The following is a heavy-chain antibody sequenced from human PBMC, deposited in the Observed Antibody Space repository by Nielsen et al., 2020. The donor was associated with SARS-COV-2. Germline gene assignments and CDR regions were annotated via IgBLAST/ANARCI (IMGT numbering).Heavy chain of an antibody. CDR3: AKDHYYGSGSYYNGLDY. J-gene: IGHJ4*02. Sequence: GGSLRLSCAASGFTFSRYSMNWVRKDPGKGLEWVSYISSSSSTTYYADSVKGRFTISRDNSKNTLYLQMNSLRAEDTAVYYCAKDHYYGSGSYYNGLDYWGQGTLVTVSS. CDR1: GFTFSRYS. CDR2: ISSSSSTT. D-gene: IGHD3-10*01. V-gene: IGHV3-48*01.